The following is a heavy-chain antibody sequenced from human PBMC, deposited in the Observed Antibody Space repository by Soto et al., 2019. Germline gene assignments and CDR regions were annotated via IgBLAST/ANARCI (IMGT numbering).Heavy chain of an antibody. Sequence: SETLSLTCTVSGGSISSGGYYWSWIRQHPGKGLEWIGYIYYSGSTYYNPSLKSRVTISVDTSKNQFSLKLSSVTAADTAVYYCARAYCSGGSCYFDYWGQGTLVTVSS. CDR3: ARAYCSGGSCYFDY. CDR1: GGSISSGGYY. CDR2: IYYSGST. J-gene: IGHJ4*02. V-gene: IGHV4-31*03. D-gene: IGHD2-15*01.